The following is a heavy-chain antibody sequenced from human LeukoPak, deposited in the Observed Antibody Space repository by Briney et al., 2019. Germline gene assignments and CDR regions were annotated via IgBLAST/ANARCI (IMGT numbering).Heavy chain of an antibody. Sequence: SETLSLTCTVSGGSISSYYWSWIRQPPGKGLEWIGYIYYSGSTNYNPSLKSRVTISVDTSKNQFSLKLSSVTAADTAVYYCARDHTDDYYYYYMDVWGKGTTVTVSS. V-gene: IGHV4-59*01. CDR1: GGSISSYY. J-gene: IGHJ6*03. CDR3: ARDHTDDYYYYYMDV. CDR2: IYYSGST.